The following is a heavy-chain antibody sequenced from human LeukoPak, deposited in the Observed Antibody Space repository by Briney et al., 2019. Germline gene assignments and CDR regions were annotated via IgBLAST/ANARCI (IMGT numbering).Heavy chain of an antibody. CDR1: GGSISSYY. CDR3: AREDSSGWSDAFDI. V-gene: IGHV4-59*01. Sequence: SETLSLTCTVSGGSISSYYWSWIRQPPGKGLEWTGYIYYSGSTNYNPSLKSRVTISVDTSKNQFSLKLSSVTAADTAVYYCAREDSSGWSDAFDIWGQGTMVTVSS. J-gene: IGHJ3*02. CDR2: IYYSGST. D-gene: IGHD6-19*01.